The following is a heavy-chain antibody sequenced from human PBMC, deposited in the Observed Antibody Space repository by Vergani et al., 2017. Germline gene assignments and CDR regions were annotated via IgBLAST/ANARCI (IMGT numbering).Heavy chain of an antibody. J-gene: IGHJ4*02. D-gene: IGHD2-2*01. CDR3: ARELGVPAAMFDY. Sequence: QVQLQESGPGLVKPSETLSLTCTVSGYSISSGYYWGWIRQPPGKGLEWIGSIYHSGSTYYNPSLKSRVTISVDTSKNQFSLKLSSVTAADTAVYYCARELGVPAAMFDYWGQGTLVTVSS. CDR1: GYSISSGYY. V-gene: IGHV4-38-2*02. CDR2: IYHSGST.